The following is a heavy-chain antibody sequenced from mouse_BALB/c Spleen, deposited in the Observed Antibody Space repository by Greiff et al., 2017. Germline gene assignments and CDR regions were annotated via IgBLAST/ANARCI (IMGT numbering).Heavy chain of an antibody. V-gene: IGHV5-6-5*01. J-gene: IGHJ2*01. CDR1: GFTFSSYA. CDR3: AREEYLYYFDY. D-gene: IGHD5-1*01. Sequence: EVMLVESGGGLVKPGGSLKLSCAASGFTFSSYAMSWVRQTPEKRLEWVASISSGGSTYYPDSVKGRFTISRDNARNILYLQMSSLRSEDTAMYYCAREEYLYYFDYWGQGTTLTVSS. CDR2: ISSGGST.